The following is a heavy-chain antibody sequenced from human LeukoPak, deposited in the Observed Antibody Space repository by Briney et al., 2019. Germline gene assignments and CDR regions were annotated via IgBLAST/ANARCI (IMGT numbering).Heavy chain of an antibody. D-gene: IGHD2-8*01. Sequence: SVKVSCKASGYTFTSYDINWVRQATGQGLEWMGWMNPNSGNTGYAQKFQGRVTMTRNTSISTAYMELRSLRSDDTAVYYCARDNGLDAFDIWGQGTMVTVSS. CDR3: ARDNGLDAFDI. V-gene: IGHV1-8*01. J-gene: IGHJ3*02. CDR1: GYTFTSYD. CDR2: MNPNSGNT.